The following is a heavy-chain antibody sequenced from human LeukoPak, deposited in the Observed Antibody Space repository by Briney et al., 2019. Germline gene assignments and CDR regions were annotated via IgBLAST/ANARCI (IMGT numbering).Heavy chain of an antibody. D-gene: IGHD2-2*01. CDR3: ARERQRAFDI. CDR1: GGSISSSSYY. CDR2: IYYSGST. Sequence: PSETLSLTCTVSGGSISSSSYYWGWIRQPPGKGLEWIGSIYYSGSTNYNPSLKSRVTISVDTSKNQFSLKLSSVTAADTAVYYCARERQRAFDIWGQGTMVTVSS. J-gene: IGHJ3*02. V-gene: IGHV4-39*07.